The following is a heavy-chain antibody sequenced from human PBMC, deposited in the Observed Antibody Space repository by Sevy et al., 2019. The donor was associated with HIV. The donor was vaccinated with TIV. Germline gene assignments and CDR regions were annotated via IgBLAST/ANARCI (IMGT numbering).Heavy chain of an antibody. D-gene: IGHD3-10*01. CDR3: ARRRGVFDY. J-gene: IGHJ4*02. CDR2: IYYSGST. Sequence: SETLSLTCAVSGGSISSYYWSWIRQPPGKALEWIGYIYYSGSTSYNPSLKSRVTISVDTSKNQFSLKLSSVTAADMAVYYCARRRGVFDYWGRGTLVTVSS. V-gene: IGHV4-59*01. CDR1: GGSISSYY.